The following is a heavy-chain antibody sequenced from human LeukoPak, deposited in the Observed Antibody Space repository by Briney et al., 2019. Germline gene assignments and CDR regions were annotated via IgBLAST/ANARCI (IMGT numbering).Heavy chain of an antibody. CDR3: AGSHEPCLVVAATFDY. CDR1: GFTFSSYS. D-gene: IGHD2-15*01. CDR2: ISSSSSYI. Sequence: GGSLRLSCAASGFTFSSYSMNWVRQAPGKGLEWVSPISSSSSYIYYADSVKGRFTISRDNAKNSLYLQMNSLRAEDTAVYYCAGSHEPCLVVAATFDYWGQGTLVTVSS. J-gene: IGHJ4*02. V-gene: IGHV3-21*01.